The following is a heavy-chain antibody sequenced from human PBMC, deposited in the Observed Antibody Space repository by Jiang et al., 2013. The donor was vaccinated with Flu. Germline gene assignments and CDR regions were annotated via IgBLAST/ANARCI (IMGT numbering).Heavy chain of an antibody. CDR3: ARRLAQNWFDP. CDR2: IYPGDSHT. J-gene: IGHJ5*02. CDR1: GYTFSSYW. Sequence: GAEVKKPGESLKISCKGSGYTFSSYWIGWVRQMPGKGLEWMGIIYPGDSHTTYSPSFQGQVTISADKSISTAYLQWSSLKASDTAMYYCARRLAQNWFDPWGQGTLVTVSS. V-gene: IGHV5-51*03.